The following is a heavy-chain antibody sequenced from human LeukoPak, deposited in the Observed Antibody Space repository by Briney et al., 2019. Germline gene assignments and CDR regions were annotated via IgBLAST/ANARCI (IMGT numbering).Heavy chain of an antibody. J-gene: IGHJ6*03. CDR2: IYYSGST. V-gene: IGHV4-39*07. Sequence: SETLSLTCTVSGGSISSSSYYWGWIRQPPGKGLEWIGNIYYSGSTYYNSSLKSRVTISVDTSKNQFSLKLSSVTAADTAAYYCARDLDGHYYYCMDVWGKGTTVTISS. CDR3: ARDLDGHYYYCMDV. CDR1: GGSISSSSYY.